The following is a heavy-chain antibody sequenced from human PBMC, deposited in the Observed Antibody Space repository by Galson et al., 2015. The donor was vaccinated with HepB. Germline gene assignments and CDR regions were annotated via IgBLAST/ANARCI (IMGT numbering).Heavy chain of an antibody. CDR2: IIPIFGTA. D-gene: IGHD1-1*01. Sequence: SVKVSCKASGGTFSSYAISWVRQAPGQGLEWMGGIIPIFGTANYAQKFQGRVTITADESTSTAYMELSSLRSEDTAVYYCARDTTQLERRYYYYYMDVWGKGTTVTVSS. CDR1: GGTFSSYA. V-gene: IGHV1-69*13. CDR3: ARDTTQLERRYYYYYMDV. J-gene: IGHJ6*03.